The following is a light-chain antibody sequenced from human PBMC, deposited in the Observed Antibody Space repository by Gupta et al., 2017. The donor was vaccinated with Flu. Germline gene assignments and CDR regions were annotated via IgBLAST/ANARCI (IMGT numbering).Light chain of an antibody. CDR3: QQYNSYPGWT. V-gene: IGKV1-5*03. CDR2: NAS. J-gene: IGKJ1*01. Sequence: SPFPSSEGDRATITCRASQSISSWLAWYQQKPGKAPKLLIYNASSLESGVPSRFSGSGSGTEFTLTIISLQPDDFATYYCQQYNSYPGWTFGQGTKVEIK. CDR1: QSISSW.